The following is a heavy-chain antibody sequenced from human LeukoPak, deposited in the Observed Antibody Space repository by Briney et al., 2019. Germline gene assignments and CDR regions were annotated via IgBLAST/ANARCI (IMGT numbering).Heavy chain of an antibody. V-gene: IGHV4-59*12. CDR3: ARSSPVYSDYGKDY. CDR1: GGSISSYY. Sequence: SETLSLTCTVSGGSISSYYWSWIRQPPGKGLEWIGYIYYSGSTNYNPSLKSRLTISVDTSKNQFSLKLSSVTAADTAVYYCARSSPVYSDYGKDYWGQGTLVTVSS. D-gene: IGHD4-17*01. J-gene: IGHJ4*02. CDR2: IYYSGST.